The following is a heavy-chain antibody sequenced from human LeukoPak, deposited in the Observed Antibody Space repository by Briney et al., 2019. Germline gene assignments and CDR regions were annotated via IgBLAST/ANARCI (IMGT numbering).Heavy chain of an antibody. J-gene: IGHJ4*02. CDR3: ARSRIESLGYCSSTSCYTAILFDY. CDR2: IYSGGST. D-gene: IGHD2-2*02. V-gene: IGHV3-53*01. CDR1: GFTVSTNY. Sequence: GGSLRLSCAASGFTVSTNYMSWVRQAPGKGLEWVSVIYSGGSTYYADSVKGRFTISRDNSKNTLYLQMNSLRAEDTAVYYCARSRIESLGYCSSTSCYTAILFDYWGQGTLVTVSS.